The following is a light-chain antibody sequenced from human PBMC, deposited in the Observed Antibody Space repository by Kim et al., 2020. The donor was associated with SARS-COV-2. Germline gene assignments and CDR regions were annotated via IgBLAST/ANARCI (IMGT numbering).Light chain of an antibody. CDR2: VAS. Sequence: DIQMTQSPSPLSASVGDRVTITCRASQSISTNLNWYQQKSGKAPKLLIYVASSLQGGVPSRFSGSGSGTDFTLTISSLQPEDSATYYCQQSNSTPLTFGGGTRVEI. CDR1: QSISTN. CDR3: QQSNSTPLT. V-gene: IGKV1-39*01. J-gene: IGKJ4*01.